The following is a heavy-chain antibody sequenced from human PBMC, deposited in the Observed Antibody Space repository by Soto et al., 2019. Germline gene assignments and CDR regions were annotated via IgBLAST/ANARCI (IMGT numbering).Heavy chain of an antibody. V-gene: IGHV3-21*01. Sequence: GGSLRLSCVASGFTFSSYSMNWVRQAPGKGLEWVSSISSSSSYIYYADSVKGRFTISRDNAKNSLYLQMNSLRAEDTAVYYCARGLGAYCSGGSCYSNDAFDIWGQGTMVTVSS. J-gene: IGHJ3*02. CDR3: ARGLGAYCSGGSCYSNDAFDI. D-gene: IGHD2-15*01. CDR1: GFTFSSYS. CDR2: ISSSSSYI.